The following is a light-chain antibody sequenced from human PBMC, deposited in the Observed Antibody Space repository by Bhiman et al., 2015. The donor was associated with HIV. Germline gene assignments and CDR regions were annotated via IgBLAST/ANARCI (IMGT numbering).Light chain of an antibody. CDR2: EVS. CDR1: SSDVGGYDY. V-gene: IGLV2-23*02. CDR3: CSYAGSSPHYV. J-gene: IGLJ1*01. Sequence: QSALTQPASVSGSPGQSITISCTGTSSDVGGYDYVSWYQQHPGKAPKLLLFEVSKRPSGVSDRFSGSKSDTTASLTISGLQAEDEADYYCCSYAGSSPHYVFGSGTKVTVL.